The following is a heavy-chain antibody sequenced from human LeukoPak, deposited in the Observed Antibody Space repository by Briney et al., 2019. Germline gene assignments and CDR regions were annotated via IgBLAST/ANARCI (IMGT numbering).Heavy chain of an antibody. D-gene: IGHD3-16*01. CDR1: GGSVSSGSYY. Sequence: SETLSLTCTVSGGSVSSGSYYWSWIRQPPGKGLEWIGYIYYSGSTNYNPSLKSRVTISVDTSKNQFSLKLSSVTAADTAAYYCARENGGGFDYWGQGTLVTVSS. V-gene: IGHV4-61*01. CDR3: ARENGGGFDY. CDR2: IYYSGST. J-gene: IGHJ4*02.